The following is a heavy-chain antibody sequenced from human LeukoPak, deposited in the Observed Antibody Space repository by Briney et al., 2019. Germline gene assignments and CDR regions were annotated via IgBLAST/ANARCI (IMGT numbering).Heavy chain of an antibody. J-gene: IGHJ6*03. CDR2: IIPIFGTA. D-gene: IGHD2-2*01. CDR3: ATGAMYCSSTSCPTVGDYYYMNV. Sequence: GASVKVSCKASGYTFIGHYIHWVRQAPGQGLEWMGGIIPIFGTANYAQKFQGRVTITADESTSTAHMELSSLRSEDTAVYYCATGAMYCSSTSCPTVGDYYYMNVWGKGTTVTVSS. V-gene: IGHV1-69*13. CDR1: GYTFIGHY.